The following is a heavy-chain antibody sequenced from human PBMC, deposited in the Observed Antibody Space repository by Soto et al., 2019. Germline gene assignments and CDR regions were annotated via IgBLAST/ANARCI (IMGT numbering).Heavy chain of an antibody. J-gene: IGHJ4*02. D-gene: IGHD5-12*01. CDR1: GFTFSNFD. V-gene: IGHV3-23*01. CDR3: AKDIVAVGGYETFDF. CDR2: ISGSGGST. Sequence: EVQLSQSGGGLVQPGGSLRLSCAASGFTFSNFDMRWVRQAPGKGLEWVSDISGSGGSTYYAESVKGRFTISRDNSKNTLFLQMNSLRVEDTAVYYCAKDIVAVGGYETFDFWGQGTMVTVSS.